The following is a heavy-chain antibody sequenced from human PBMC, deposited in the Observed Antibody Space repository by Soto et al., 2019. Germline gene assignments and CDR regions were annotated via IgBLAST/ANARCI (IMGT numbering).Heavy chain of an antibody. V-gene: IGHV1-3*01. Sequence: ASVKVSCKASGYTFTSYGMHWVRQAPGQRLEWMGWINAGNGNTKYSQKFQGRVTITRDTSASTAYMELSSLRSEDTAVYYCAIQYSSSWYRTSYYYYGMDVWGQGSTVTVSS. D-gene: IGHD6-13*01. J-gene: IGHJ6*02. CDR1: GYTFTSYG. CDR2: INAGNGNT. CDR3: AIQYSSSWYRTSYYYYGMDV.